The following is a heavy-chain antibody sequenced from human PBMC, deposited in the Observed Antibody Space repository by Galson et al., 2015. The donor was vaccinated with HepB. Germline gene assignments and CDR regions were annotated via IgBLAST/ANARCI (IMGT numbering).Heavy chain of an antibody. V-gene: IGHV3-64*01. CDR2: ISTNGDST. J-gene: IGHJ5*02. Sequence: SLRLSCAASGFTFNSYAMHWLRQAPGKGLEYVSGISTNGDSTYYAISVKGRFTISRDNSKNMVYLQMGSLGTEDTAVYYCARGGRYYGSGNHQHNWFDPWGQGTLVTVSP. CDR1: GFTFNSYA. CDR3: ARGGRYYGSGNHQHNWFDP. D-gene: IGHD3-10*01.